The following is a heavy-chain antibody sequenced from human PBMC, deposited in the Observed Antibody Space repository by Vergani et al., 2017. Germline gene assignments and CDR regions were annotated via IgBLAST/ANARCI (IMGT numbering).Heavy chain of an antibody. J-gene: IGHJ6*03. CDR1: GYTFTSYD. CDR2: MNPNSGNT. V-gene: IGHV1-8*01. D-gene: IGHD6-13*01. CDR3: ARGFGSSWPNSYYYYYMDV. Sequence: QVQLVQSGAEVKKPGASVKVSCKASGYTFTSYDINWVRQATGQGLEWMGWMNPNSGNTGYAQKFQGRVTMTRNTSISTAYMELSSLRSEDTAVYYCARGFGSSWPNSYYYYYMDVWGRGTTVTVSS.